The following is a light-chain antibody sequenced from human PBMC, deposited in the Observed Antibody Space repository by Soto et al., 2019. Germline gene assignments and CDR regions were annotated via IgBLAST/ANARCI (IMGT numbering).Light chain of an antibody. Sequence: DIQMTQSPSSLSASVGDRVSITCRARQDITNYLVWYQQKPGKAPKVLVYAASILETGVPSRFSGSGSGTDFILTITSLEPEDFATYFCHQYWTYPLTYGGGTKVEIK. CDR2: AAS. CDR1: QDITNY. J-gene: IGKJ4*01. V-gene: IGKV1-16*01. CDR3: HQYWTYPLT.